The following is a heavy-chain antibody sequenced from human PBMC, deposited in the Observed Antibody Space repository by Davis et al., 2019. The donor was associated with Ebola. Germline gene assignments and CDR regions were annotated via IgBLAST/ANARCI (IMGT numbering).Heavy chain of an antibody. Sequence: GGSLRLSCAASGFTFSSYSMNWVRQAPGKGLEWVSSISSSSSYIYYADAVKGRFTISRDNAKNSLYLQMNSPRAEDTAVYYCARFMITFGGVIGIDAFDIWGQGTMVTVSS. D-gene: IGHD3-16*02. V-gene: IGHV3-21*01. J-gene: IGHJ3*02. CDR1: GFTFSSYS. CDR2: ISSSSSYI. CDR3: ARFMITFGGVIGIDAFDI.